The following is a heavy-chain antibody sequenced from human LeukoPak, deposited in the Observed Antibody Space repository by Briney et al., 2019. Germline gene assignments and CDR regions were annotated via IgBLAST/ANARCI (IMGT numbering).Heavy chain of an antibody. J-gene: IGHJ4*02. CDR1: GFTLRSYG. Sequence: GGSLRLSCAASGFTLRSYGMHWVRLAPGKGLEWVAVISYDGSNKYYADSVKGRFTISRDNSKNTLYLQMNSLRADDTAVYYCANMEWELPSDYWGQGTLVTVSS. CDR3: ANMEWELPSDY. D-gene: IGHD1-26*01. CDR2: ISYDGSNK. V-gene: IGHV3-30*18.